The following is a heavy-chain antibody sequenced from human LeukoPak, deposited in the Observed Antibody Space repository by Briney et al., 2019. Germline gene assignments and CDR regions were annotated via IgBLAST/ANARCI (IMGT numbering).Heavy chain of an antibody. V-gene: IGHV1-69*13. CDR1: GGTFSSYA. J-gene: IGHJ6*02. Sequence: ASVKVSCKASGGTFSSYAISWVRQAPGQGLEWMGGIIPIFGTANYAQKFQGSVTITADESTSTAYMELSSLRSEDTAVYYCARVQRTYDSSGYYYYYGMDVWGQGTTVTVSS. D-gene: IGHD3-22*01. CDR3: ARVQRTYDSSGYYYYYGMDV. CDR2: IIPIFGTA.